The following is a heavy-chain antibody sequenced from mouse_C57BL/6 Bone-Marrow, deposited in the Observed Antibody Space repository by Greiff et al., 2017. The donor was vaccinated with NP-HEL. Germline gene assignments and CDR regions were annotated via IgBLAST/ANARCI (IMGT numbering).Heavy chain of an antibody. Sequence: VQLQASGPGLVQPSQSLSITCTFSGFSLTSYGVHWVRQSPGKCLEWLGVIWSGGITDYNAAFISRLSISKDNSKSQVFFKMNSLQDDDTAIYYCARSRGTGFAYWGQGTLVTVSA. V-gene: IGHV2-2*01. J-gene: IGHJ3*01. CDR1: GFSLTSYG. CDR2: IWSGGIT. CDR3: ARSRGTGFAY.